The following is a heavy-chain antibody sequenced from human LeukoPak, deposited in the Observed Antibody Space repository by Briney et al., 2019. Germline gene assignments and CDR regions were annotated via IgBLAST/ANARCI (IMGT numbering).Heavy chain of an antibody. CDR1: GYTFTGYY. V-gene: IGHV1-2*02. D-gene: IGHD1-26*01. CDR3: ARMSVGKWELHAFGI. Sequence: ASVKVSCKASGYTFTGYYMHWVRQAPGQGLEWMGWINPNSGGTNYAQKFQGRVTMTRDTSISTAYMELSRLRSDDTAVYYCARMSVGKWELHAFGIWGQGTMVTVSS. CDR2: INPNSGGT. J-gene: IGHJ3*02.